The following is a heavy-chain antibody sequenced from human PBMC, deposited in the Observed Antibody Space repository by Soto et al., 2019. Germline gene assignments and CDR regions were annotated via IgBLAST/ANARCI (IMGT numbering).Heavy chain of an antibody. Sequence: ASVKVYCKASGYTFTSYAMHWVRQAPGQRLEWKGRINAGNGNKKYSQKFQGRYTISSDNSKNTLYLQMNSLRAEGTAIYYCAQGLTAVTFYYFESWGQGTLVTVSS. CDR3: AQGLTAVTFYYFES. CDR2: INAGNGNK. D-gene: IGHD4-17*01. J-gene: IGHJ4*02. V-gene: IGHV1-3*01. CDR1: GYTFTSYA.